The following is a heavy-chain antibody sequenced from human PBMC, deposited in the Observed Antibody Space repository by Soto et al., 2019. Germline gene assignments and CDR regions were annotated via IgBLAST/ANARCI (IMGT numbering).Heavy chain of an antibody. J-gene: IGHJ5*02. CDR1: GYSFTTYW. D-gene: IGHD1-1*01. CDR3: ARHPGGYNWNFWLDP. CDR2: IYPGDSDT. Sequence: GESLKISCKGSGYSFTTYWIGWVRQMPGKGLEWMGIIYPGDSDTRYSPSFQGQVTISADNSMNTAYLQWNRLKASDTAMYYCARHPGGYNWNFWLDPWGQGTLVTVSS. V-gene: IGHV5-51*01.